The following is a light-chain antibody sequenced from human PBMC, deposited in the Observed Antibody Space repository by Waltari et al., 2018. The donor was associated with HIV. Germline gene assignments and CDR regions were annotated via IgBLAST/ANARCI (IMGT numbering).Light chain of an antibody. CDR3: QSFDSSSHWV. CDR2: EDD. J-gene: IGLJ3*02. CDR1: SGSIASNY. Sequence: NFMLTQPHSVSESPGKTVTISCSRSSGSIASNYVQWYRQRPGSAPTNVIYEDDHRPSGVPDRFSGSIDISSNSASLTISGRKTEDEADYYCQSFDSSSHWVFGGGTKLTVL. V-gene: IGLV6-57*03.